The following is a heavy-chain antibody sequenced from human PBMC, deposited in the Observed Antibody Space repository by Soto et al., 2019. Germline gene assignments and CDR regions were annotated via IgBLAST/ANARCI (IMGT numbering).Heavy chain of an antibody. CDR2: IYYSGST. Sequence: LSLTCTVSVGGSFSSYYWSWIRQPPGKGLEWIGYIYYSGSTNYNPSLKSRLTMSVHTSQNQFSLKVNSVTAADTAVYYCARNRGNYFDYWGQGILVTVSS. CDR3: ARNRGNYFDY. J-gene: IGHJ4*02. CDR1: VGGSFSSYY. V-gene: IGHV4-59*01.